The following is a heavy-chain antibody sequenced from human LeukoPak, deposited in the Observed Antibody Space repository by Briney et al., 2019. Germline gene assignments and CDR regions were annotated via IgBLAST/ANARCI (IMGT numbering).Heavy chain of an antibody. J-gene: IGHJ4*02. D-gene: IGHD3-10*01. CDR3: ARDSGITMVRGAQGPDY. CDR2: ISSSSSYI. V-gene: IGHV3-21*01. CDR1: GFTFSSYS. Sequence: GGSLRLSCAASGFTFSSYSMNWVRQAPGKGLEWVSSISSSSSYIYYADSVKGRFTISRDNAKNSLYLQMNSLRAEDTAVYYCARDSGITMVRGAQGPDYWGQGTLVTVSS.